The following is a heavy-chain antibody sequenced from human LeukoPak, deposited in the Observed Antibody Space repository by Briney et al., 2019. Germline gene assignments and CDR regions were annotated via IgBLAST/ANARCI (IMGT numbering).Heavy chain of an antibody. V-gene: IGHV4-4*07. J-gene: IGHJ4*02. CDR3: ATTRVGFSYFDY. Sequence: SETLSLTCTVSVGSLSSYYWCCIWQRAGKGLECIGRIYTSGSTNYNPSLKSRVTISVDKPKNQLSLKLSSVTAADTAVYYCATTRVGFSYFDYWGQGTLVTVSS. CDR1: VGSLSSYY. D-gene: IGHD1-26*01. CDR2: IYTSGST.